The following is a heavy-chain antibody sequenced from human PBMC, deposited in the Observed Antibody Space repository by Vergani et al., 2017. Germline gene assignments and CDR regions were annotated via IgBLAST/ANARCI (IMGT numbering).Heavy chain of an antibody. J-gene: IGHJ6*02. V-gene: IGHV3-30*02. CDR2: IRYDGSNP. Sequence: QVQLVESGGGVVQPGESLRLSCAASGFPFSTYGMHWVRQAPGKGLEWVAFIRYDGSNPQYIDSVKGRFTISRDNSKDTLFLQMNGLRPEDTGTYFCAKKGGSLYYYGVDVWGQGTTITVSS. D-gene: IGHD1-26*01. CDR3: AKKGGSLYYYGVDV. CDR1: GFPFSTYG.